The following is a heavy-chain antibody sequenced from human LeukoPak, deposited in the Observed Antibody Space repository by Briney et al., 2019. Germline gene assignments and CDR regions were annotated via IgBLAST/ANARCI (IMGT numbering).Heavy chain of an antibody. D-gene: IGHD4-17*01. CDR2: IYTSGST. V-gene: IGHV4-4*07. J-gene: IGHJ4*02. Sequence: PSETLSLTCTVSGGSISSYYWSWIRQPAGKGLEWIGRIYTSGSTNYNPSLKSRVTMLVDTSKNQFSLKLSSVTAADTAVYYCARVMTTVTLTDYFDYWGQGTLVTVSS. CDR1: GGSISSYY. CDR3: ARVMTTVTLTDYFDY.